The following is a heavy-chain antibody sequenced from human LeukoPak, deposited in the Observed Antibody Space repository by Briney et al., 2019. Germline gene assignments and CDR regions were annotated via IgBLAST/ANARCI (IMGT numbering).Heavy chain of an antibody. CDR2: INSDDSRT. CDR1: GSTFSAFW. V-gene: IGHV3-74*01. D-gene: IGHD3-22*01. J-gene: IGHJ4*02. CDR3: ARGLVHDTSGYYSDY. Sequence: PGGSPRLSRAVSGSTFSAFWVHWVRQAPGKGLVWVSRINSDDSRTTYADSVKGRFTISRGNAKNTLYLQMNSLRAEDTAVYYCARGLVHDTSGYYSDYWGQGTLVTVSS.